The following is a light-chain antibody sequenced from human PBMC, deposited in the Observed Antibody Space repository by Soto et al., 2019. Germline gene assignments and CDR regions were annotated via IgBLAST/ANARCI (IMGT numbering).Light chain of an antibody. J-gene: IGKJ1*01. Sequence: DIQMTQSPSTLSASVGDRVTITCRASQSISSWLAWYQQKPGKAPKLLIYDASSLESGVPSRVSGSGSGTEFTLTIDSLQPDDFATYYCQEYKSYSWTFGQGTQVDIK. V-gene: IGKV1-5*01. CDR1: QSISSW. CDR2: DAS. CDR3: QEYKSYSWT.